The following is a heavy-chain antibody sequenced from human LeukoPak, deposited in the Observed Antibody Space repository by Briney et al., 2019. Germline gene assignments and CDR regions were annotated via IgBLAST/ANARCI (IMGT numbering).Heavy chain of an antibody. D-gene: IGHD3-10*01. CDR2: ITGDGDTT. Sequence: GGSLRLSCAASGFTFSTYAISWDRQAPGKGLEWVSAITGDGDTTYYADSVKGRFTISRDNSKNTLYLQMNTLRAEDTAVYYCAKRSGAGRCMDVWGQGTTVTVSS. CDR1: GFTFSTYA. J-gene: IGHJ6*02. CDR3: AKRSGAGRCMDV. V-gene: IGHV3-23*01.